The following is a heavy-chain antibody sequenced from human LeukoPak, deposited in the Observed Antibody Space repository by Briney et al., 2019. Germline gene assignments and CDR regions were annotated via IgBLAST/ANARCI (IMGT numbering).Heavy chain of an antibody. CDR3: ARDGADVYGRAFDY. CDR2: IHASGTT. D-gene: IGHD3-10*01. V-gene: IGHV4-4*07. CDR1: GGSISSYF. Sequence: SETLSLACNVSGGSISSYFWTWIRQPAGKGLEWIGRIHASGTTNYNSSLKSRVSMSVDTSKNQFSLKLTSVTAADTAVYFCARDGADVYGRAFDYWGQGTLVSVSS. J-gene: IGHJ4*02.